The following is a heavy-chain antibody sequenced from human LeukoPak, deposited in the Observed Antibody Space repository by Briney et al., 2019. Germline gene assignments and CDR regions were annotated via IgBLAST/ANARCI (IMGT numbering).Heavy chain of an antibody. D-gene: IGHD2-15*01. CDR3: AQGDCSGGPYPGPLN. Sequence: GGSLRLSCAASGFTFSSYGMSWVRQAPGKGLEWVSAISGSGGSTYYADSVKGRFTISRDNSKNTLYLQMNSLRVEDTSVYYCAQGDCSGGPYPGPLNWGQGTLVTVSS. V-gene: IGHV3-23*01. J-gene: IGHJ4*02. CDR2: ISGSGGST. CDR1: GFTFSSYG.